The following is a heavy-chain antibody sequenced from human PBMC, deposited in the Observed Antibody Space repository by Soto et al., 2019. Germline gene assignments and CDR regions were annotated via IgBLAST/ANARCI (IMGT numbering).Heavy chain of an antibody. CDR2: ISGSGDT. CDR1: GFTFSNSA. CDR3: AKEGDDRIFDFDH. J-gene: IGHJ4*02. D-gene: IGHD2-21*02. Sequence: SGESLRLSSETSGFTFSNSAMSWVRQTPGKGLEWVSGISGSGDTYYADSVKGRFTISRDNSKNTLYLQMNSLRVEDTTIYYCAKEGDDRIFDFDHWGQGT. V-gene: IGHV3-23*01.